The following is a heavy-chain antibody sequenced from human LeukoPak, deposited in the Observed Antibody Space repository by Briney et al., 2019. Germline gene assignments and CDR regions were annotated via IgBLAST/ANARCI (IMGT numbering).Heavy chain of an antibody. D-gene: IGHD1-26*01. CDR1: GYTFTSCY. Sequence: ASVKVSCKASGYTFTSCYMHWVRQAPGQGLEWMGIINPSGGSTSYAQKFQGRVTMTRDTSTSTVYMELSSLKSEDTAVYYCARQSYRGSYLLYWFDPWGQGTLVTVSS. J-gene: IGHJ5*02. CDR3: ARQSYRGSYLLYWFDP. CDR2: INPSGGST. V-gene: IGHV1-46*01.